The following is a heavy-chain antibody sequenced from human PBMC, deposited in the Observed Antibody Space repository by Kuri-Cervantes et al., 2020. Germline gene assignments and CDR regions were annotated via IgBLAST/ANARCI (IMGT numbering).Heavy chain of an antibody. J-gene: IGHJ4*02. D-gene: IGHD4-17*01. CDR2: IYYSGST. V-gene: IGHV4-39*07. CDR3: ARDWSGYGDEMGYFDY. Sequence: GSLRLSCTVSGGSISSSSYYWGWIRQPPGKGLEWIGNIYYSGSTYYNPSLKSRVTISVDTSKNQFSLKLSSVTAADTAVYYCARDWSGYGDEMGYFDYWGQGTLVTVSS. CDR1: GGSISSSSYY.